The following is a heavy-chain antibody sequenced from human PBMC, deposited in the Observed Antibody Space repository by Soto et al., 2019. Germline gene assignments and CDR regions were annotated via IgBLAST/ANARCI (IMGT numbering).Heavy chain of an antibody. CDR1: GGTFSSYT. V-gene: IGHV1-69*02. D-gene: IGHD6-13*01. CDR3: ASWGLRGQKLVPGDYYYMDV. Sequence: QVQLVQSGAEVKKHGSSVKVSCKASGGTFSSYTISWVRQAPGQGLEWMGRIIPILGIANYAQKFQGRVTITADKSTSSAYMELSSLRSEDTAVYYCASWGLRGQKLVPGDYYYMDVWGKGTTVTVSS. CDR2: IIPILGIA. J-gene: IGHJ6*03.